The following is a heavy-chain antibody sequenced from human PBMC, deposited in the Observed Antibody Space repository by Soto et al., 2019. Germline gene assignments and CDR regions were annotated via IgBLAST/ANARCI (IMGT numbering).Heavy chain of an antibody. V-gene: IGHV2-26*01. D-gene: IGHD3-10*01. CDR1: GFSLSNARMG. Sequence: GSGPTLVNPTETLTLTCTVSGFSLSNARMGVTWIRQPPGRALEWPAHIFSSDEKSYITSLERRLTISKDTSKSQVVLIMTNMDPVDADTYYCARIVRYFGELETYNWFDPWGQATLVNVSS. CDR2: IFSSDEK. CDR3: ARIVRYFGELETYNWFDP. J-gene: IGHJ5*02.